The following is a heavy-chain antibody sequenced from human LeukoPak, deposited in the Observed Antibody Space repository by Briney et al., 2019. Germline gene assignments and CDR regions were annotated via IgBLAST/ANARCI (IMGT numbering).Heavy chain of an antibody. CDR1: GGSISSYY. V-gene: IGHV4-59*01. D-gene: IGHD4-11*01. Sequence: PSETLSLTCTVSGGSISSYYWSWIRQPPGKGLEWIGFIHYSGSITYNTSLKSRVTIPVATSKNQCSLKLSSVTAADTAVYYCARMYSNDFDYWGQGTLVTVSS. CDR3: ARMYSNDFDY. J-gene: IGHJ4*02. CDR2: IHYSGSI.